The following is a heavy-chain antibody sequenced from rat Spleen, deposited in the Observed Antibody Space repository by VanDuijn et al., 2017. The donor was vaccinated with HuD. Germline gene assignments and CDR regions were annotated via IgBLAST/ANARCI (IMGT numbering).Heavy chain of an antibody. CDR2: ISYDGSST. CDR3: ARHHYYSSYIGY. V-gene: IGHV5-29*01. CDR1: GFTFSNYG. J-gene: IGHJ2*01. D-gene: IGHD1-2*01. Sequence: EVQLVESDGGLVQPGRSMKLSCAASGFTFSNYGMAWVRQAPKKGLEWVAYISYDGSSTFYRDTVKGRYTISRDNAKSTLFLQMDSLRSEDTATYYCARHHYYSSYIGYWGQGVMVTVSS.